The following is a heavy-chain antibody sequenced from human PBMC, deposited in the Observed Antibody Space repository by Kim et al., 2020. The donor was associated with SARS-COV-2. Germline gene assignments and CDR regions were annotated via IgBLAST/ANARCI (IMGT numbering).Heavy chain of an antibody. CDR3: ARVGLLGAYNMDV. V-gene: IGHV3-48*02. CDR2: IRHSGSTL. J-gene: IGHJ6*04. D-gene: IGHD3-16*01. CDR1: GFSFSGYD. Sequence: GGSLRLSCVGSGFSFSGYDMNWVRQAPGKGLEWVSYIRHSGSTLWYADSVKGRFTISRDNAKNSLYLQMNSLSDEDTAVYYCARVGLLGAYNMDVAGEGTTVTVPA.